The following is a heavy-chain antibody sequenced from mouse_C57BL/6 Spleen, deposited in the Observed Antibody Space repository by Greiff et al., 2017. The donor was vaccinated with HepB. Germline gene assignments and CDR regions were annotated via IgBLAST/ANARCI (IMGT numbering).Heavy chain of an antibody. CDR3: ARHEENYSKVWYFDV. J-gene: IGHJ1*03. CDR1: GYTFTEYT. V-gene: IGHV1-62-2*01. D-gene: IGHD2-5*01. Sequence: VKLVESGAELVKPGASVKLSCKASGYTFTEYTIHWVKQRSGQGLEWIGWFYPGSGSIKYNEKFKDKATLTADKSSSTVYMELSRLTSEDSAVYFCARHEENYSKVWYFDVWGTGTTVTVSS. CDR2: FYPGSGSI.